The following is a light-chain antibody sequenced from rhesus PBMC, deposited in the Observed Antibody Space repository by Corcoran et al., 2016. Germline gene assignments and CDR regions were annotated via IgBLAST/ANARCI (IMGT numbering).Light chain of an antibody. V-gene: IGKV3-24*04. J-gene: IGKJ1*01. CDR2: DGA. Sequence: EIVMTQSPATLSLFPGERATLSCRASQILSNYLAWYQQKPGQAPRFVIYDGARRASGTPERFSGSGSGTDFTLTITSLEPGDVGVYFCLQSSNWPRTFGQGTKVEIK. CDR3: LQSSNWPRT. CDR1: QILSNY.